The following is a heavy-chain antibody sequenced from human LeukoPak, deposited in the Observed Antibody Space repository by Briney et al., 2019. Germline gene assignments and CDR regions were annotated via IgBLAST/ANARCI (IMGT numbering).Heavy chain of an antibody. D-gene: IGHD3-3*01. J-gene: IGHJ4*02. V-gene: IGHV3-23*01. CDR3: AKDRSYDFWSGYSGVGDY. Sequence: GGSLRLSCAASGFTFSSYAMNWVRKAPGKGLEWVSAISGSGSSTYYADSVKGRFTISRDNSKNTQYLQMNSLRAEDTAVYYCAKDRSYDFWSGYSGVGDYWGQGTLVTVSS. CDR1: GFTFSSYA. CDR2: ISGSGSST.